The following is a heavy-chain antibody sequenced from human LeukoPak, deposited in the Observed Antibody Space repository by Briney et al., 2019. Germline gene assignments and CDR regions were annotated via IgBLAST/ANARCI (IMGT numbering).Heavy chain of an antibody. CDR2: IRTSGAST. V-gene: IGHV3-23*01. J-gene: IGHJ4*02. D-gene: IGHD3-16*01. CDR1: GFTFSSYA. CDR3: AKINPYDYVWGSADY. Sequence: GGSLRLSCAASGFTFSSYAMSWVRQAPGKGLEWVSTIRTSGASTYYADSVKGRFTISRDNSKNTLYLQMNSLRAEDTAVYYCAKINPYDYVWGSADYWGQGTLVTVSS.